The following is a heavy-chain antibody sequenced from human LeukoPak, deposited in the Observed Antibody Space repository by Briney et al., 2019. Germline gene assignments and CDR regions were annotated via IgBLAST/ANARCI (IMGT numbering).Heavy chain of an antibody. CDR3: ARTYGSGSDDGFDP. D-gene: IGHD3-10*01. Sequence: GASVKVSCKASGYTFTGYYMHWVRQAPGQGLEWMGWINPNSGGTNYAQKFQGRVTMTRDTSISTAYMELSRLRSDDTAVYYCARTYGSGSDDGFDPWGQGTLVTVSS. CDR1: GYTFTGYY. J-gene: IGHJ5*02. CDR2: INPNSGGT. V-gene: IGHV1-2*02.